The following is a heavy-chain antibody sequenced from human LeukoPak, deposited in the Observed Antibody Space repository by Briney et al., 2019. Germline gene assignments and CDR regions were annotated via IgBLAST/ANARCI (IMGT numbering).Heavy chain of an antibody. J-gene: IGHJ4*01. CDR1: GFTFGTHA. D-gene: IGHD6-19*01. CDR3: AKLAGISGWYVYYFDY. Sequence: GGSLRLSCAASGFTFGTHAMTWVRQALGKGLEWVSGMSGSGDTTYYADSVKGRFTISRDNSKNTLFLQMNSLRAEDTAVYDCAKLAGISGWYVYYFDYWGQGTLVTVS. CDR2: MSGSGDTT. V-gene: IGHV3-23*01.